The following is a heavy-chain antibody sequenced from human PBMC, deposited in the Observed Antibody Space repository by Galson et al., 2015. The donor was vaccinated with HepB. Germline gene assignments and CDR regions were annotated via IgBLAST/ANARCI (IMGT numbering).Heavy chain of an antibody. CDR1: GFTFSSYW. Sequence: SLRLSCAASGFTFSSYWMSWVRQAPGKGLEWVANIKQDGSEKYYVDSVKGRFTISRDNAKNSLYLQMNSLRAEDTAVYYCARNGGIGVRSPGRYWGQGTLVTVSS. J-gene: IGHJ4*02. CDR2: IKQDGSEK. V-gene: IGHV3-7*03. D-gene: IGHD3-10*01. CDR3: ARNGGIGVRSPGRY.